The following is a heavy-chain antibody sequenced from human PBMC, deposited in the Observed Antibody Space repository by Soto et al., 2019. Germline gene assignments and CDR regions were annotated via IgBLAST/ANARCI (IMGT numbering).Heavy chain of an antibody. CDR2: IIPILGTA. V-gene: IGHV1-69*13. Sequence: SVKVSCKSSGGPFSSFAISWVRQAPGQSLEWMGIIIPILGTAKYAQKFQGRVTITADESSATAFMELRSLRSEDTAVYYCASRATSGGGFDYWGQGTLVTVSS. CDR3: ASRATSGGGFDY. CDR1: GGPFSSFA. D-gene: IGHD3-10*01. J-gene: IGHJ4*02.